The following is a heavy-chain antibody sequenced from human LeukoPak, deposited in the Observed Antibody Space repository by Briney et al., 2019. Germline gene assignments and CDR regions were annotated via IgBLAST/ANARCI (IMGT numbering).Heavy chain of an antibody. D-gene: IGHD1-26*01. V-gene: IGHV3-9*01. Sequence: GRSLRLSCAATGFTFRGYGMRWVRQPPGKGLEWVSSINWNGGGTDYADSVKGRFTISRDNAKNSLYLQLSSLGPEDTALYYCATHMRATNTYSFFGLDVWGQGTTVTVSS. J-gene: IGHJ6*02. CDR3: ATHMRATNTYSFFGLDV. CDR1: GFTFRGYG. CDR2: INWNGGGT.